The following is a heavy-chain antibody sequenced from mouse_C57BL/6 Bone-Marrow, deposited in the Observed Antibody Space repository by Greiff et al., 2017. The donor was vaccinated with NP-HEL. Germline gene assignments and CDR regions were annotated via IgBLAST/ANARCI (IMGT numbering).Heavy chain of an antibody. CDR3: ARWPRNYAMDY. CDR1: GYSFTSYY. V-gene: IGHV3-8*01. Sequence: EVKLQEPGPGLVKPSPTLPLSCSASGYSFTSYYWNWIRKFPGNNLEYMGDISHSGSTYYNPSLKSRNSIIRDTSKNQYYLQLNSVTTEDTATCYCARWPRNYAMDYWGQGTSVTVSS. J-gene: IGHJ4*01. D-gene: IGHD3-1*01. CDR2: ISHSGST.